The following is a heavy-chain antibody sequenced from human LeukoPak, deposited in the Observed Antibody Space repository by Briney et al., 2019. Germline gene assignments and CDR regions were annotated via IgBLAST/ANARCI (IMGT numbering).Heavy chain of an antibody. Sequence: SETLSLTCAVYGGSFSGYYWSWIRQPPGKGLEWIGEINHSGSTNYNPSLKSRATISVDTSKNQFSLKLSSVTAADTAVYYCASGSSSVWFDPWGQGTLVTVSS. J-gene: IGHJ5*02. D-gene: IGHD6-6*01. V-gene: IGHV4-34*01. CDR2: INHSGST. CDR3: ASGSSSVWFDP. CDR1: GGSFSGYY.